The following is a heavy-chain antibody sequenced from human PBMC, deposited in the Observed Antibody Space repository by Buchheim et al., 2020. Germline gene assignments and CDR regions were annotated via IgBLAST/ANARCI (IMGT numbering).Heavy chain of an antibody. Sequence: QVQLVESGGGVVQPGRSLRLSYAASGFTFSSYAMHWVRQAPGKGLEWVAVISYDGSNKYYADSVKGRFTISRDNSKNTLYLQMNSLRAEDTAVYYCARAVSSSSWRYYYYYGMDVWGQGTT. V-gene: IGHV3-30-3*01. CDR3: ARAVSSSSWRYYYYYGMDV. CDR2: ISYDGSNK. D-gene: IGHD6-13*01. CDR1: GFTFSSYA. J-gene: IGHJ6*02.